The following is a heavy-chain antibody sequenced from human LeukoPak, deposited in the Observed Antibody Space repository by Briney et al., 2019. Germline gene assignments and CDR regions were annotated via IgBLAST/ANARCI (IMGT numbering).Heavy chain of an antibody. D-gene: IGHD6-19*01. CDR2: ISYDGSNK. CDR1: GFTFSSYA. CDR3: AREGRIAVAGGSNWFDP. J-gene: IGHJ5*02. Sequence: GRSLRLSCAASGFTFSSYAMHWVRQAPGKGLEWVAVISYDGSNKYYADSVKGRFTISRDNSKNTLYLQMNSLRAEDTAVYYCAREGRIAVAGGSNWFDPWGQGTLVTVSS. V-gene: IGHV3-30*04.